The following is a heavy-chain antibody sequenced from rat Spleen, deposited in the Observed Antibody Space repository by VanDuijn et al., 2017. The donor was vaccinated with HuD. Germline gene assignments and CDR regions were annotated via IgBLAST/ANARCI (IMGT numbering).Heavy chain of an antibody. V-gene: IGHV5-7*01. D-gene: IGHD4-3*01. CDR2: IIYDGSRT. CDR1: GFTFSNFD. CDR3: VRQDTSGYSNWFAY. Sequence: EVQLVESGGGLVRPGGSLKLSCSVSGFTFSNFDMAWVRQAPKKGLEWVATIIYDGSRTYYRDSVKGRFTISRDNTKTTLYLQIDSLRSEDTATYYCVRQDTSGYSNWFAYWGQGTLVTVSS. J-gene: IGHJ3*01.